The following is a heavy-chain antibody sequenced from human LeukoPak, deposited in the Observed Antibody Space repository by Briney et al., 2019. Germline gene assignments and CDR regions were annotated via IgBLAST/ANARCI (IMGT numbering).Heavy chain of an antibody. CDR3: ARGGGGYSYGSDY. V-gene: IGHV1-2*02. CDR1: GYTFTNYG. J-gene: IGHJ4*02. CDR2: INANSGAT. D-gene: IGHD5-18*01. Sequence: ASVKVSCKTSGYTFTNYGIHWVRQAPGQGLEWMGWINANSGATNYAQKFQGRVTMTRDTSISTAYMDLSRLRSDDTAVYYCARGGGGYSYGSDYWGQGTLVTVSS.